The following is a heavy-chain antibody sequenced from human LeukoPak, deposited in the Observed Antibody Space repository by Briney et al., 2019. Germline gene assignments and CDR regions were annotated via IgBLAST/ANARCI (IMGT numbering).Heavy chain of an antibody. CDR3: TRSVSGDILTGYYLGGVRGISPEYYFDY. V-gene: IGHV3-73*01. CDR2: IRSKANSYAT. Sequence: GGSLRLSCAASGFTFSGSAMHWVRQASGKGLEWVGRIRSKANSYATAYAASVKGSFTISRDDSKNTAYLQMNSLKTEDTAVYYCTRSVSGDILTGYYLGGVRGISPEYYFDYWGQGTLVTVSS. J-gene: IGHJ4*02. D-gene: IGHD3-9*01. CDR1: GFTFSGSA.